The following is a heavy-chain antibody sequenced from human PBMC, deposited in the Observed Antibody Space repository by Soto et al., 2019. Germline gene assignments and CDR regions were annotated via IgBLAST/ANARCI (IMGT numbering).Heavy chain of an antibody. CDR3: ATSTPRSGAAADK. J-gene: IGHJ4*01. CDR1: GGSISSGGYY. D-gene: IGHD6-13*01. CDR2: ISYSGST. V-gene: IGHV4-31*03. Sequence: SETLSLTCTVSGGSISSGGYYWSWIRQHPGKGLEWIGYISYSGSTFYNPSLKSRVTISVDTSKNQFSLKLSSVTAADTAVYYCATSTPRSGAAADKWGHGTLVTVSS.